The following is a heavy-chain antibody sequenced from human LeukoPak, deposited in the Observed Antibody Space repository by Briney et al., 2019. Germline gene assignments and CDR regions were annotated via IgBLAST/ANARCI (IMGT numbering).Heavy chain of an antibody. CDR1: GYTFTGYY. D-gene: IGHD6-19*01. J-gene: IGHJ4*02. V-gene: IGHV1-2*06. Sequence: ASVKVSCKASGYTFTGYYMDWVRQAPGQGLEWMGRINPNSGGTNYAQKFQGRVTMTRDTSISTAYMDLSRLRPDDTAVYYCAREDNLGSGSSPIDYWGQGTLVTVSS. CDR2: INPNSGGT. CDR3: AREDNLGSGSSPIDY.